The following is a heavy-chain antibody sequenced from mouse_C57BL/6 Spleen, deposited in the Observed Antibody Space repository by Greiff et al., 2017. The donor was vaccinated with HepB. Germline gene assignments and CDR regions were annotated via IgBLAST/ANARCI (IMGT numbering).Heavy chain of an antibody. V-gene: IGHV1-42*01. CDR3: ARRITGAYYYAMDY. J-gene: IGHJ4*01. CDR1: GYSFTGYY. CDR2: INPSTGGT. D-gene: IGHD4-1*01. Sequence: VQLQQSGPELVKPGASVKISCKASGYSFTGYYMNWVKQSPEKSLEWIGEINPSTGGTTYNQKFKAKATLTVDKSSSTAYMQLKSLTSEDSAVYYCARRITGAYYYAMDYWGQGTSVTVSS.